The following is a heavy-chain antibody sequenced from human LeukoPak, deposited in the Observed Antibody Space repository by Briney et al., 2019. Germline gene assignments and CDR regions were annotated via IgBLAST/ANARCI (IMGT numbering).Heavy chain of an antibody. V-gene: IGHV4-59*01. J-gene: IGHJ6*03. CDR1: GGSISSYY. CDR2: IYYSGST. CDR3: ARAAAGTSEYYYYYYMDV. D-gene: IGHD6-13*01. Sequence: PSETLSLTCTVSGGSISSYYWSWIRQPAGKGLEWIGGIYYSGSTNYNPSLKSRVTVSVDTSKNQFSLKLSSVTAADTAVYYCARAAAGTSEYYYYYYMDVWGKGTTVTVSS.